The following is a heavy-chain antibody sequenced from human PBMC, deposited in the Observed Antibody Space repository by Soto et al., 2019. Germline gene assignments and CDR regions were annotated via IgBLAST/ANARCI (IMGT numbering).Heavy chain of an antibody. CDR3: ARTDLLDSSSWYEVGLQRDY. D-gene: IGHD6-13*01. J-gene: IGHJ4*02. CDR2: IDWDDDK. V-gene: IGHV2-70*11. Sequence: SGPTLVNPTQTLTLTCTFSGFPLSTSGMCVSWIRQPPGKALEWLARIDWDDDKYYSTSLKTRLTISKDTSKNQVVLTMTNMDPVDTATYYCARTDLLDSSSWYEVGLQRDYWGQGTLVTVS. CDR1: GFPLSTSGMC.